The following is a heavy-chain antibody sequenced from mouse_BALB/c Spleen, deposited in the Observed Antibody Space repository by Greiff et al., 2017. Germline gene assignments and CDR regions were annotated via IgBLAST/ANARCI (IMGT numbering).Heavy chain of an antibody. J-gene: IGHJ2*01. CDR1: GYTFTSYY. CDR3: TIFAHYYGSSYYFDY. CDR2: INPSNGGT. Sequence: QVQLKQSGAELVKPGASVKLSCKASGYTFTSYYMYWVKQRPGQGLEWIGEINPSNGGTNFNEKFKSKATLTVDKSSSTAYMQLSSLTSEDSAVYYCTIFAHYYGSSYYFDYWGQGTTLTVSS. D-gene: IGHD1-1*01. V-gene: IGHV1S16*01.